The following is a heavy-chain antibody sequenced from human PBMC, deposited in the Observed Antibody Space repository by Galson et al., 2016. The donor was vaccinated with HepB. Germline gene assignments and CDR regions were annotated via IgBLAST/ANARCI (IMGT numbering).Heavy chain of an antibody. CDR2: ISFDGSNE. Sequence: SLRLSCAASGFRFRSYAMHWVRQAPGKGLQWVSTISFDGSNEYYGDSVKGRFTISRDNSKNTLYLQMNSLRAEDTAVYYCARERPDIAVAAFDYWGQGTLVTVSS. CDR3: ARERPDIAVAAFDY. V-gene: IGHV3-30*03. D-gene: IGHD6-19*01. J-gene: IGHJ4*02. CDR1: GFRFRSYA.